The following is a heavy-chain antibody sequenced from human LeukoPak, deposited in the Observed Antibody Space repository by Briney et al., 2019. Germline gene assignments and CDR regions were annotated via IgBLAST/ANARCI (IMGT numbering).Heavy chain of an antibody. CDR3: ARDRGSGSYSSWFDP. V-gene: IGHV3-7*03. J-gene: IGHJ5*02. D-gene: IGHD3-10*01. CDR1: GFTTHYW. CDR2: IDRDGRVQ. Sequence: PGGSLRLSCTASGFTTHYWLNWVRQSPGKGLEWVANIDRDGRVQHYVDSVEGRFTISRDSAKNSLALQMHSLRAEDTAVYYCARDRGSGSYSSWFDPWGQGTLVTVSS.